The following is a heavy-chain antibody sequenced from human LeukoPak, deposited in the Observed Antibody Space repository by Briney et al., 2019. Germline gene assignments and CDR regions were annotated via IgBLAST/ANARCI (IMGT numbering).Heavy chain of an antibody. V-gene: IGHV4-4*02. J-gene: IGHJ6*03. CDR3: ARHRSCSSTSCPYYYYYYYMDV. Sequence: PSETLSLTCAVSGGSISSRNWWSWVRQPPGKGLEWIGEIYHSGSTNYNPSLKSRVTISVDKSKNQFSLKLSSVTAADTAVYYCARHRSCSSTSCPYYYYYYYMDVWGKGTTVTVSS. CDR1: GGSISSRNW. D-gene: IGHD2-2*01. CDR2: IYHSGST.